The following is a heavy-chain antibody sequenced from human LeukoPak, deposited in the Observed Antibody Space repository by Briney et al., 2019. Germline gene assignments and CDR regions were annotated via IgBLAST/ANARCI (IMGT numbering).Heavy chain of an antibody. CDR1: GGSFSGYY. Sequence: SETLSLTCAVYGGSFSGYYWSWIRQPPGKGLEWIGEINHSGSTNYNPSLKSRVTISVDTSKNQFSLKLSSVTAADTAVYYCARGGEGSHIVATIAYYFDYWGQGTLVTVSS. D-gene: IGHD5-12*01. CDR2: INHSGST. V-gene: IGHV4-34*01. J-gene: IGHJ4*02. CDR3: ARGGEGSHIVATIAYYFDY.